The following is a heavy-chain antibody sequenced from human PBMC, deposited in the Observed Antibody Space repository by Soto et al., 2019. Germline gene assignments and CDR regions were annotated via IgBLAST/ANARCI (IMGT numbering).Heavy chain of an antibody. V-gene: IGHV4-39*01. CDR2: VYYSGIT. CDR3: ARHPPANLDAFAI. CDR1: GASISSSSYY. Sequence: SETLSLTCTVSGASISSSSYYWGWIRQPPGKGLEWIGSVYYSGITYYNPSLKSRVTISVDTSKNQFSLRVSSVTAADTAVYYCARHPPANLDAFAIWGQGTMVTVSS. J-gene: IGHJ3*02. D-gene: IGHD7-27*01.